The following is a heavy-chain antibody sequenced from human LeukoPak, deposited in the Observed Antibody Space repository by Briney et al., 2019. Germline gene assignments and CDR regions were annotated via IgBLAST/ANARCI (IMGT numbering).Heavy chain of an antibody. D-gene: IGHD2-21*02. V-gene: IGHV4-39*07. CDR2: IYYSGST. CDR3: ARDGGDFGGMDV. Sequence: SETLSLTCTVSGGSISSSSYYWGWIRQPPGKGLEWIGSIYYSGSTYYNPSLKSRVTISVDTSKNQFSLKLSSVTAADTAVYYCARDGGDFGGMDVWGQGTTVTVSS. CDR1: GGSISSSSYY. J-gene: IGHJ6*02.